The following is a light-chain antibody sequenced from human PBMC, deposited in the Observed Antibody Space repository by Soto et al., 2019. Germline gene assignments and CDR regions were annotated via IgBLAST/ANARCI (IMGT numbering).Light chain of an antibody. J-gene: IGLJ2*01. V-gene: IGLV2-14*01. CDR1: SSDVGGYNY. CDR2: DVS. CDR3: SSYTSSSTRV. Sequence: QSALTQPASVSGSPGQSITISCTGTSSDVGGYNYVSWYQQHPGKAPKLMIYDVSNRPSGVSNRLSGSKSGNTASLTISGLQAEDEADYYCSSYTSSSTRVFGGGTKVTV.